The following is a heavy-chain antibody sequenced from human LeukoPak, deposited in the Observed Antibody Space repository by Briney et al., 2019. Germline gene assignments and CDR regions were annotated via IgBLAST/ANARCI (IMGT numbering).Heavy chain of an antibody. CDR1: GGTFSSYA. J-gene: IGHJ3*02. V-gene: IGHV1-69*05. CDR3: ARGGRIAARTHDAFDI. CDR2: IIPIFGTA. D-gene: IGHD6-6*01. Sequence: SVKVSCMASGGTFSSYAISWVRQAPGQGLEWMGRIIPIFGTANYAQKFQGRVTITTDESTSTAYMELSSLRSEDTAVYYCARGGRIAARTHDAFDIWGQGTMVTVSS.